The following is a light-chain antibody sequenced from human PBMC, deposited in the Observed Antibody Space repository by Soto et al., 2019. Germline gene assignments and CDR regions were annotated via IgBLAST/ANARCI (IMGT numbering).Light chain of an antibody. CDR2: DAS. J-gene: IGKJ5*01. Sequence: ITRSRCAVHTSLGDRATMTSRASQSISNWLAWYQQKPGTAPKVLIYDASSSDSGVPTRFSGSRSGTEFPLTSSSLQPDDSATYYCQQYYNSPTFGQGTRLEI. CDR1: QSISNW. V-gene: IGKV1-5*01. CDR3: QQYYNSPT.